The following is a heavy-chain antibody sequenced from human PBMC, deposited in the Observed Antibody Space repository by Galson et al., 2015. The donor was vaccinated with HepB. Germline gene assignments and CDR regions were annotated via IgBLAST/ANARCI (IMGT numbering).Heavy chain of an antibody. CDR3: ARGALVAVVAATQNNWFDP. V-gene: IGHV1-18*01. CDR1: GYTFSSYS. J-gene: IGHJ5*02. Sequence: VKVSCKASGYTFSSYSITWVRQAPGQGLEWMGWISAYDRKTNYAQKFQGRVTMTTDTSTTTAYMELRSLRSDDTAVYYCARGALVAVVAATQNNWFDPWGQGTLVTVSS. CDR2: ISAYDRKT. D-gene: IGHD2-15*01.